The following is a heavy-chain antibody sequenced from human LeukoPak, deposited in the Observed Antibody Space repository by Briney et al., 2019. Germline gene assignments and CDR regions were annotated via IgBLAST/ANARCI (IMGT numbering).Heavy chain of an antibody. V-gene: IGHV1-69*13. Sequence: SVKVSCKASGYTFTSYGISWVRQAPGQGLEWMGGIIPIFGTANYAQKFQGRVTITADESTSTAYMELSSLRSEDTAVYYCARGDYYDSSGYYSYWGQGTLVTVSS. J-gene: IGHJ4*02. CDR3: ARGDYYDSSGYYSY. D-gene: IGHD3-22*01. CDR1: GYTFTSYG. CDR2: IIPIFGTA.